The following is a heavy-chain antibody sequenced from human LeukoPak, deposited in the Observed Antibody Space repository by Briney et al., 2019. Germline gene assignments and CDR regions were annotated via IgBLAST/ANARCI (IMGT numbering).Heavy chain of an antibody. V-gene: IGHV4-59*01. D-gene: IGHD1-26*01. CDR3: ARDSANGPTKGAFDI. J-gene: IGHJ3*02. CDR2: FYYGGST. Sequence: PSETLSLTCTVSDDSISSYYWTWIRQPPGKGLEWIGYFYYGGSTNYNPSLKSRVTISLNTSKNQFSLKLSSVTAADTAVYYCARDSANGPTKGAFDIWGQGTLVTVSS. CDR1: DDSISSYY.